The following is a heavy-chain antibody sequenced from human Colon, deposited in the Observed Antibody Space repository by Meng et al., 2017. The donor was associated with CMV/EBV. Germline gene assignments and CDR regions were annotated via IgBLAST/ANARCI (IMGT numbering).Heavy chain of an antibody. V-gene: IGHV3-30*02. J-gene: IGHJ5*02. CDR3: AKGLVVVDGETRTDP. Sequence: GGPLRLSWDASGFTFNTYGSHWVRKAPGKGLEGVAFIQYDATKEYYIESVRGRFTISRANSKNTLYLQMNSLSVEDTAIYYCAKGLVVVDGETRTDPWGQGTLVTVSS. CDR1: GFTFNTYG. D-gene: IGHD2-15*01. CDR2: IQYDATKE.